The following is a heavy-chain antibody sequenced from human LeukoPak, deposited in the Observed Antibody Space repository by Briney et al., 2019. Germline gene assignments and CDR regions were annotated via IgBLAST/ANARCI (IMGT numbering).Heavy chain of an antibody. V-gene: IGHV3-23*01. CDR3: ARGYYSGSYYGPDY. CDR2: ISGSGGST. CDR1: GFTFSSYA. D-gene: IGHD1-26*01. Sequence: GGSLRLSCAASGFTFSSYAMSWVRQAPGKGLEWVSAISGSGGSTYYADSVKGRFTISRDNSKNTLYLQMNSLRAEDTAVYYCARGYYSGSYYGPDYWGQGTLVTVSS. J-gene: IGHJ4*02.